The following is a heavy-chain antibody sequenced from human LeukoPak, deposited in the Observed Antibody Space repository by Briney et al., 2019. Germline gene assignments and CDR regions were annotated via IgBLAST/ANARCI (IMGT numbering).Heavy chain of an antibody. J-gene: IGHJ3*02. CDR2: ISAYNGNT. Sequence: ASVKVSCKASGYTFTSYGISWVRQAPGQGIEWMGWISAYNGNTNYAQKLQGRVTMTTDTSTSTAYMELRSLRSDDTAVYYCARDQKSGLRAYCGGDCWYDAFDIWGQGTMVTVSS. V-gene: IGHV1-18*04. CDR1: GYTFTSYG. CDR3: ARDQKSGLRAYCGGDCWYDAFDI. D-gene: IGHD2-21*02.